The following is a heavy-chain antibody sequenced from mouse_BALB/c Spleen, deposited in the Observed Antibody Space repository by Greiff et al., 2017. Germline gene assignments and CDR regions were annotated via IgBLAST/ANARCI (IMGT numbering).Heavy chain of an antibody. CDR2: INPYNGDT. D-gene: IGHD2-4*01. J-gene: IGHJ2*01. CDR3: GSDYYDYEAYFDY. CDR1: GYSFTGYF. V-gene: IGHV1-37*01. Sequence: DVKLQESGPELVKPGATVKISCKASGYSFTGYFMNWVKQSHGKSLEWIGRINPYNGDTFYNQKFKGKATLTVDKSSSTAHMELLSLTSEDSAVYYCGSDYYDYEAYFDYWGQGTTLTVSS.